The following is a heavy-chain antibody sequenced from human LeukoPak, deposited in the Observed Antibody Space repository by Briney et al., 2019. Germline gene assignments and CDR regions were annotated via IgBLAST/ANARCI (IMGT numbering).Heavy chain of an antibody. J-gene: IGHJ3*02. CDR3: ARERTGGSSWYNDAFDI. V-gene: IGHV3-33*01. CDR2: IWHDGSNK. D-gene: IGHD6-13*01. Sequence: GGSLRLSCAASGLTFSSYGMHWVRQAPGKGLGWVAVIWHDGSNKYYADSVKGRFTISRDNSKNTLYLQMNSLRAEDTAVYYCARERTGGSSWYNDAFDIWGQGTMVTVSS. CDR1: GLTFSSYG.